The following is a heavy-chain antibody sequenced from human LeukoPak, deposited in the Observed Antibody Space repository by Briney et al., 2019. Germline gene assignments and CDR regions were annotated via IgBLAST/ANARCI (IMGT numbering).Heavy chain of an antibody. CDR3: AKGYSGIAAAGTSY. Sequence: PGGSLRLSCVASGFTFDDYAMHWVRQAPGKGLEWVSGISWNSGSIGYADSVKGRFTISRDNAKNSLYLQMNSLRAEDTALYYCAKGYSGIAAAGTSYWGQGTLVTVSS. CDR2: ISWNSGSI. J-gene: IGHJ4*02. CDR1: GFTFDDYA. D-gene: IGHD6-13*01. V-gene: IGHV3-9*01.